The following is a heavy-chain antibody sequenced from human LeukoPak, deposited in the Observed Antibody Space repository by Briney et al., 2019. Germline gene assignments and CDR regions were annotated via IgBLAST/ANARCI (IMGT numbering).Heavy chain of an antibody. CDR1: GYTFTSYD. CDR2: MNPNSGNT. Sequence: ASVKVSCKASGYTFTSYDINWVRQATGQGLEWMGWMNPNSGNTGYAQKFQGRVTMTRNTSISTAYMELSSLRSEDTAVYYCARGQRITTVRGVRNPRVYWFDPWGQGTLVTVSS. CDR3: ARGQRITTVRGVRNPRVYWFDP. V-gene: IGHV1-8*01. D-gene: IGHD3-10*01. J-gene: IGHJ5*02.